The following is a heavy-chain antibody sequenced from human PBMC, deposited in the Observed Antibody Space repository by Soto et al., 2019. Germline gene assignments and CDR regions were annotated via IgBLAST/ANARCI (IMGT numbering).Heavy chain of an antibody. CDR2: INPSGGST. Sequence: ASVKVSCKASGYTFTSYYMHWVRQAPGQGIEWMGIINPSGGSTSYAQKFQGRVTMTRDTSKNQFSLKVSSVTAADTAIYYCAGAAPLAAAGRGSWFDPWGQGTLVTVSS. J-gene: IGHJ5*02. CDR3: AGAAPLAAAGRGSWFDP. D-gene: IGHD6-13*01. CDR1: GYTFTSYY. V-gene: IGHV1-46*01.